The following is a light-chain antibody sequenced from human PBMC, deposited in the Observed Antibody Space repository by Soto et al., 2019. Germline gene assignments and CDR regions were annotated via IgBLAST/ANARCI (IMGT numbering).Light chain of an antibody. Sequence: EIVMTQSPATLSVSPGERATLSCRASQSVNSNLAWYQQKPGQAPRLLIYGASTRATGIPARFSGSGSGTEFTLTISSLQSVDFAVYYCHQYNNWPPWTFGQGTKVEIK. CDR1: QSVNSN. CDR2: GAS. V-gene: IGKV3-15*01. J-gene: IGKJ1*01. CDR3: HQYNNWPPWT.